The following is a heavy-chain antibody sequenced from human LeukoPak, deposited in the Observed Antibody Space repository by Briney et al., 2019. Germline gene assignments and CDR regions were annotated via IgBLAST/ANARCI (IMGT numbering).Heavy chain of an antibody. Sequence: SETLSLTCTVTDGFISNFYWSWVRQPPGKGLEWIGYIYNRENTNYNPSLKSRVTISVDTSKNQFALRLTSVTPADTAIYYCVRDRKLGYWGQGTLVTVSS. J-gene: IGHJ4*02. V-gene: IGHV4-59*01. CDR3: VRDRKLGY. CDR1: DGFISNFY. D-gene: IGHD3-3*02. CDR2: IYNRENT.